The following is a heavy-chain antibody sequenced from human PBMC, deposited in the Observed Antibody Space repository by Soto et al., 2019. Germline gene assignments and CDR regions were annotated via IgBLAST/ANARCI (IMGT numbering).Heavy chain of an antibody. J-gene: IGHJ4*02. CDR3: ARGGNAVDG. V-gene: IGHV1-69*02. D-gene: IGHD2-15*01. CDR1: GGTLSRYT. Sequence: QVQLVQSGAEVKKPGSSVKVSCKASGGTLSRYTINWVRQAPGQGLEWMGRIIPIFGIANYAQKFQGRVKITADKSTSTAYMELSSLKSEDTAVYYCARGGNAVDGWGQGTLVTVSS. CDR2: IIPIFGIA.